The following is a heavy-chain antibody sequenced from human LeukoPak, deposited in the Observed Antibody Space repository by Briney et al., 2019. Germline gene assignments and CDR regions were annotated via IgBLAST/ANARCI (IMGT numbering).Heavy chain of an antibody. V-gene: IGHV3-7*01. J-gene: IGHJ4*02. CDR2: IKQDGSEK. CDR3: SRSLDY. Sequence: GGSLRLSCAASGFPFSGYWMDWVRQAPGKGMEWVANIKQDGSEKYYAASVRGRFTISRDNAKNSLYLQMNILRAEDTAVYYCSRSLDYWRQGALVTVSS. CDR1: GFPFSGYW.